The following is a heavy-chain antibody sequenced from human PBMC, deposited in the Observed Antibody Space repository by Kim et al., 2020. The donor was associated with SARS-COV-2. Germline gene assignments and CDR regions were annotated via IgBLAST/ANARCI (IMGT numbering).Heavy chain of an antibody. Sequence: GGSLRLSCATSGLTFSSYSMNWVRQAPGKGLEWVSSISSSSSYIYYVDSVKGRFTISRDNAKNSLYLQLNSLRAEDTAVYYCARTIAAAGADLNWFDPWGQGTLVTVSS. CDR1: GLTFSSYS. J-gene: IGHJ5*02. CDR3: ARTIAAAGADLNWFDP. D-gene: IGHD6-13*01. V-gene: IGHV3-21*01. CDR2: ISSSSSYI.